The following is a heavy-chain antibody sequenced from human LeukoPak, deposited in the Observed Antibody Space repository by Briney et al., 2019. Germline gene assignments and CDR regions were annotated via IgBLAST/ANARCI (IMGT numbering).Heavy chain of an antibody. CDR2: ISSSSSYI. V-gene: IGHV3-21*01. CDR3: ARREVAAEISFGFDY. D-gene: IGHD2-15*01. CDR1: GFTFSSYW. J-gene: IGHJ4*02. Sequence: GGSLRLSCAASGFTFSSYWMSWVRQAPGKGLEWVSSISSSSSYIYYADSVKGRFTISRDNAKNSLYLQMNSLRAEDTAVYYCARREVAAEISFGFDYWGQGALVTVSS.